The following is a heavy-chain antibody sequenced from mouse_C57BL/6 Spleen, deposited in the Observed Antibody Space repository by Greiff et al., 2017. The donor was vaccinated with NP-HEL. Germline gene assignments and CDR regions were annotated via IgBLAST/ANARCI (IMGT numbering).Heavy chain of an antibody. CDR3: ARGELRQGFAY. CDR2: IHPNSGST. V-gene: IGHV1-64*01. Sequence: QVHVKQPGAELVKPGASVKLSCKASGYTFTSYWMHWVKQRPGQGLEWIGMIHPNSGSTNYNEKFKSKATLTVDKSSSTAYMQLSSLTSEDSAVYYCARGELRQGFAYWGQGTLVTVSA. D-gene: IGHD2-4*01. J-gene: IGHJ3*01. CDR1: GYTFTSYW.